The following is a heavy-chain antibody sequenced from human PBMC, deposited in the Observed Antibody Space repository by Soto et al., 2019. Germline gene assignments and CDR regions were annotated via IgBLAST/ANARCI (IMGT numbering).Heavy chain of an antibody. Sequence: QVQLQESGPGLVKPSQTLSLTCTVSGGSISSGGYYWSWIRQHPGKGMEWIGYIYYSGSTYYNPSLKSRVTISVDTSKNQFSLKLSSVTAADTAVYYWARDVPDTTVTTYWYFDLWGRGTLVTVSS. CDR3: ARDVPDTTVTTYWYFDL. CDR1: GGSISSGGYY. CDR2: IYYSGST. D-gene: IGHD4-17*01. V-gene: IGHV4-31*03. J-gene: IGHJ2*01.